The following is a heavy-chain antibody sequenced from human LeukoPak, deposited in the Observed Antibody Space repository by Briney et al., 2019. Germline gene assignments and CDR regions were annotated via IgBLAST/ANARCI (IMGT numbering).Heavy chain of an antibody. Sequence: GGSLRLSCTASGFTFSTYGMIWVREAPGTGLKWISYIRASSSLINYEDSVKGRFSISRDNAKNSLYLQMNSVRDEDTAVYYCARVGQGLYGMDVWGQGTTVTVSS. V-gene: IGHV3-48*02. D-gene: IGHD1-26*01. J-gene: IGHJ6*02. CDR3: ARVGQGLYGMDV. CDR2: IRASSSLI. CDR1: GFTFSTYG.